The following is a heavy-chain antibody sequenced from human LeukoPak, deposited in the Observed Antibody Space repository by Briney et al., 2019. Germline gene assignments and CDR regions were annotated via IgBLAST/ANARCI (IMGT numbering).Heavy chain of an antibody. CDR1: GFTFSSYG. CDR3: AKDDYDILTGYSFDY. V-gene: IGHV3-30*02. CDR2: IRYDGSNK. Sequence: PGGSLRLSCAASGFTFSSYGMHWVRQAPGKGLEWAAFIRYDGSNKYYADSVKGRFTISRDNSKNTLYLQMNSLRAEDTAVYYCAKDDYDILTGYSFDYWGQGTLVTVSS. D-gene: IGHD3-9*01. J-gene: IGHJ4*02.